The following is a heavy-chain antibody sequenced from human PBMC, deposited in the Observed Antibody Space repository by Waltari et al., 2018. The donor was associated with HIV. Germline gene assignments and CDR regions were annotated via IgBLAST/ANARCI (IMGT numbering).Heavy chain of an antibody. Sequence: QVQLVESGGGVVQPGGSLRLSCAASGFTFNNYGIHWVRQAPGKGLGWGEVIWYDGSKTYYEGSVKGRFTISRDTSKNTVYLQMSSLRAEDTALYYCARDQEFMTTVTPLAYWGQGTPVTVSS. CDR1: GFTFNNYG. J-gene: IGHJ4*02. CDR2: IWYDGSKT. CDR3: ARDQEFMTTVTPLAY. D-gene: IGHD4-4*01. V-gene: IGHV3-33*01.